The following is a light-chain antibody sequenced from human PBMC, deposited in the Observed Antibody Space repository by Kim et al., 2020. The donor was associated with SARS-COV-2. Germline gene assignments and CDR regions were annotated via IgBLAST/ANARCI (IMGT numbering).Light chain of an antibody. V-gene: IGLV3-1*01. CDR1: ALGDKN. J-gene: IGLJ2*01. Sequence: SYELTQPPSLSVSPGQTASITCSGDALGDKNVCWYQQKPGQSPVVIIYQDTKRSSGIPDRFSGSKSGNTATLTISGTQALDEADYSCQVWDRSTVVFGGGTQLTVL. CDR3: QVWDRSTVV. CDR2: QDT.